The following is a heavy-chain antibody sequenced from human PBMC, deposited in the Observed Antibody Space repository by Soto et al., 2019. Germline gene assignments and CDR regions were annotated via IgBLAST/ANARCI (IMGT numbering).Heavy chain of an antibody. CDR2: IDPSDSYT. Sequence: GESLKISCKGSGYSFTSYWISWVRQMPGKGLEWMGRIDPSDSYTNYSPSFQGHVTISADKSISTAYLQWSSLKASDTAMYYCARHSGSYHYYYYGMDVWGQGTTVTVSS. CDR3: ARHSGSYHYYYYGMDV. D-gene: IGHD1-26*01. V-gene: IGHV5-10-1*01. CDR1: GYSFTSYW. J-gene: IGHJ6*02.